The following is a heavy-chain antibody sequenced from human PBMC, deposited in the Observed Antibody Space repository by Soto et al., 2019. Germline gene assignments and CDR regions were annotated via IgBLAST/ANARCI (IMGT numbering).Heavy chain of an antibody. CDR3: ARHKRPTTYFDS. Sequence: SETLSLTCTVSGGSISSYYWSWIRQPPGKGLEWIAYIYYSGSVNYNPSLKSRVTISIDTSKNQFSLKLSSVTTADTAVYFCARHKRPTTYFDSWGQGTLVTVSS. V-gene: IGHV4-59*08. D-gene: IGHD1-26*01. CDR1: GGSISSYY. J-gene: IGHJ5*01. CDR2: IYYSGSV.